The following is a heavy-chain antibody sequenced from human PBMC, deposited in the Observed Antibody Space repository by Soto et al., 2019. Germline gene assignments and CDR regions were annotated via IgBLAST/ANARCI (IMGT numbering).Heavy chain of an antibody. V-gene: IGHV1-69*04. CDR3: ARGFPPFDY. CDR1: GYTFTSYG. CDR2: IIPILGIA. Sequence: SVKVSCKASGYTFTSYGISWVRQAPGQGLEWMGRIIPILGIANYAQKFQGRVTITADKSTSTAYMELSSLRSEDTAVYYCARGFPPFDYWGQGTLVTVSS. J-gene: IGHJ4*02. D-gene: IGHD3-10*01.